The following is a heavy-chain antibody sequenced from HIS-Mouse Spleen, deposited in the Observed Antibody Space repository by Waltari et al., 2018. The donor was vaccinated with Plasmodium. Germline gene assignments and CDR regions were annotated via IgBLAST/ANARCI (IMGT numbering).Heavy chain of an antibody. V-gene: IGHV4-39*07. CDR1: GGSISSSSYY. CDR2: IYYSGST. CDR3: ARDRITGTSYFDY. J-gene: IGHJ4*02. D-gene: IGHD1-7*01. Sequence: QLQLQESGPGLVKPSETLSLTCTVSGGSISSSSYYWGWNRQPPGKGLEWIGSIYYSGSTYYHPSLKSRVTISVDTSKNQFSLKLRSVTAADTAVYYCARDRITGTSYFDYWGQGTLVTVSS.